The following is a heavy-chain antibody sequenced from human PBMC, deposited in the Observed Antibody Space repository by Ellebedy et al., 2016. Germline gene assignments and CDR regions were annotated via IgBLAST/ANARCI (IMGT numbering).Heavy chain of an antibody. D-gene: IGHD4-17*01. Sequence: GESLKISXAASGFTFSSYTMSWVRQAPRGGLEWISTISGDGDTTFSADSVKGRFTISRDNSRYTLYLQMDSLRAADTAVYYCYYGHYSASWGQGTLVTVSS. CDR2: ISGDGDTT. V-gene: IGHV3-23*01. CDR3: YYGHYSAS. J-gene: IGHJ4*02. CDR1: GFTFSSYT.